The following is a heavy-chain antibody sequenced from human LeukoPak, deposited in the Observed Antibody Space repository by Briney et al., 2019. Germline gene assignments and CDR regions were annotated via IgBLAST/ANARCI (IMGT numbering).Heavy chain of an antibody. CDR2: ISSSGTTI. CDR1: GFTFSDYY. V-gene: IGHV3-11*01. Sequence: TGGSLRLSCAASGFTFSDYYMSWIRQPPGKGLEWVSYISSSGTTIYYADSVRGRFTVSRDNAKNSLYLQMDSPSAEDTAVYYCASLRGVNRWGQGTLVTVSS. D-gene: IGHD3-10*01. CDR3: ASLRGVNR. J-gene: IGHJ4*02.